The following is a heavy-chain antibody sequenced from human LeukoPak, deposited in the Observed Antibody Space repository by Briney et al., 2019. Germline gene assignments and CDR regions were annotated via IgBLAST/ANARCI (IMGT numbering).Heavy chain of an antibody. CDR1: GYSFTSDD. J-gene: IGHJ5*02. CDR3: ARGVGPTYSHEWFDP. V-gene: IGHV1-8*01. D-gene: IGHD6-13*01. Sequence: ASVKVSCKASGYSFTSDDMNWVRQAPGQGLEWMGWMNAKSGRTGYAREFQGRISLTRNTSTSTAYMELSSLKSDDTAVYYCARGVGPTYSHEWFDPWGQGTLVIVSS. CDR2: MNAKSGRT.